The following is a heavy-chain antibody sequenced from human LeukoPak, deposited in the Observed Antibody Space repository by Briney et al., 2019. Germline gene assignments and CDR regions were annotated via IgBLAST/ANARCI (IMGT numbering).Heavy chain of an antibody. CDR2: IFYSGTT. Sequence: SETLSLTCTVSGGSISSSSYYWGWIRQPPGKGLEWIGSIFYSGTTYYNPSLKSRVTISVDTSKNQFSLKLRSVTAADTAVYYCARSVRRGFNFDYWGQGTLVTVSS. CDR1: GGSISSSSYY. J-gene: IGHJ4*02. D-gene: IGHD1-26*01. V-gene: IGHV4-39*01. CDR3: ARSVRRGFNFDY.